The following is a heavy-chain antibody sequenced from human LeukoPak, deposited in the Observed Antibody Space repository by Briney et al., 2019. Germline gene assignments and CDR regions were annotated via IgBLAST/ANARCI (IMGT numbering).Heavy chain of an antibody. V-gene: IGHV1-69*13. CDR1: RGTFSSYA. D-gene: IGHD7-27*01. CDR2: IIPIFGTT. Sequence: SVKVSCTASRGTFSSYAISWVRQAPGQGLEWMGGIIPIFGTTNYAQKFQGRLTITADESTSTAYMELSSLSSEDTAVYYCARNWEDAFDIWGQGTMVTVSS. J-gene: IGHJ3*02. CDR3: ARNWEDAFDI.